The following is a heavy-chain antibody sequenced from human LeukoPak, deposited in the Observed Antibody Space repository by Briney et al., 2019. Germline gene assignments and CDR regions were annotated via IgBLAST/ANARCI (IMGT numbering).Heavy chain of an antibody. Sequence: SETLSLTCTVSGGSITRSNYFWGWIRQPPGKGLEWIGNIHYSGPTYYNPSLESRVTISVDTSKNQFSLKLSSVTAADTAVYYCARNPSARRSSYYYYYYMDVWGKGTTVTVSS. J-gene: IGHJ6*03. CDR2: IHYSGPT. CDR3: ARNPSARRSSYYYYYYMDV. CDR1: GGSITRSNYF. V-gene: IGHV4-39*07.